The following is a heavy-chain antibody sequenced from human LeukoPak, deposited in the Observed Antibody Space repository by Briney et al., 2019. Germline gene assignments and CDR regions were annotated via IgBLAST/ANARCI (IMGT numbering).Heavy chain of an antibody. Sequence: SETLSLTCTVSGGSISSSTYYWVWIRQPPGKGLDWIGSINYSGSTYYNPSLKSRVTISVDTSKNQFSLKLTSVTAADTAVYYCARGYYYDYSGPDFDYWGQGTLVTVSS. CDR2: INYSGST. D-gene: IGHD3-22*01. CDR3: ARGYYYDYSGPDFDY. CDR1: GGSISSSTYY. V-gene: IGHV4-39*07. J-gene: IGHJ4*02.